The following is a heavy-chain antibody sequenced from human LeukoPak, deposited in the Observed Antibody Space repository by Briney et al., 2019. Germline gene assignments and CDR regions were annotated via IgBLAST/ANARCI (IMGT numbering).Heavy chain of an antibody. CDR3: ATITGDRPFDY. CDR2: MNPNSGNT. J-gene: IGHJ4*02. V-gene: IGHV1-8*01. CDR1: GYTLTSYD. Sequence: GASVNVSCKASGYTLTSYDIKWVRPATGQGLEWMGWMNPNSGNTGYAQKFQGRVTMTRNTSISTAYMELSSLRSDDTAVYYCATITGDRPFDYWGQGALVTVSS. D-gene: IGHD7-27*01.